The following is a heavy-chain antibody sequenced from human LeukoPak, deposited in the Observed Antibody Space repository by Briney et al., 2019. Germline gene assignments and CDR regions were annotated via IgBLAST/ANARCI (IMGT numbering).Heavy chain of an antibody. CDR3: AKDWYCRSADCHSPLGD. V-gene: IGHV3-43*02. Sequence: PVRTLCPSSALSGFDFSAYAMPSGREAPGKGVGWVSLIGADGSSTKYAASMKGRFTVSRDNSQSFLYLQMSTLRSEDTAFYYCAKDWYCRSADCHSPLGDRGRGTLVTVSS. CDR2: IGADGSST. CDR1: GFDFSAYA. J-gene: IGHJ4*02. D-gene: IGHD2-2*01.